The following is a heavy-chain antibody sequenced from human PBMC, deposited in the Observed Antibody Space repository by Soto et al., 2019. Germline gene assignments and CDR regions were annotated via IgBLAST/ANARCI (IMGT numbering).Heavy chain of an antibody. J-gene: IGHJ4*02. CDR2: ISAYNGNT. D-gene: IGHD4-17*01. Sequence: ASVKVSCKASGYTFTSYGISWVRQAPGQGLEWMGWISAYNGNTNYAQKLQGRVTMTTDTSTSTAYMELRSLRSDDTAVYYCARAHDYGDSGTFHYWCPGPLVTVSS. CDR3: ARAHDYGDSGTFHY. V-gene: IGHV1-18*01. CDR1: GYTFTSYG.